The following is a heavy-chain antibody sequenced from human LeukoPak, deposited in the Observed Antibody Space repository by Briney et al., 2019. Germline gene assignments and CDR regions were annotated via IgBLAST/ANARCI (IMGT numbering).Heavy chain of an antibody. V-gene: IGHV4-39*01. CDR1: GGSISSSSYY. J-gene: IGHJ3*02. CDR2: IYYSGST. D-gene: IGHD6-13*01. Sequence: SETLSLTCTVSGGSISSSSYYWGWIRQPPGKGLEWIGSIYYSGSTYYSPSLKSRVTISVDTSKNQFSLKLSSVTAADPALYYCARPINRIAAAYIDIWGQGTMSPSPQ. CDR3: ARPINRIAAAYIDI.